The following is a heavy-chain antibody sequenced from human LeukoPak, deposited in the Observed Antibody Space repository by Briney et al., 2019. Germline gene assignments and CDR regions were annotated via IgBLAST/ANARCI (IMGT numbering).Heavy chain of an antibody. CDR3: ARVTYYYGSGSYSPLPMGY. CDR2: INPNSGGT. Sequence: ASVKVSCTASGYTFTGYYMHWVRQAPGQGLEWMGWINPNSGGTNYAQKFQGRVTMTRDTSISTAYMELSRLRSDDTVVYYCARVTYYYGSGSYSPLPMGYWGQGTLVTVSS. J-gene: IGHJ4*02. V-gene: IGHV1-2*02. D-gene: IGHD3-10*01. CDR1: GYTFTGYY.